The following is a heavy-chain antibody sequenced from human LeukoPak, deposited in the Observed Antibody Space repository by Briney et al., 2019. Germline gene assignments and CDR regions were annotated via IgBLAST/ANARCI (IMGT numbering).Heavy chain of an antibody. CDR1: GFTFSSYA. CDR2: ISGSGDST. CDR3: AKDFYGDYDFDY. D-gene: IGHD4-17*01. Sequence: GGSLRLSCAASGFTFSSYAMTWVRQAPGKGLEWVSLISGSGDSTYYADSVKGRFTISRDNSKNTLFLQMNSLRAEDTAIYYCAKDFYGDYDFDYWGQGTLVTVSS. V-gene: IGHV3-23*01. J-gene: IGHJ4*02.